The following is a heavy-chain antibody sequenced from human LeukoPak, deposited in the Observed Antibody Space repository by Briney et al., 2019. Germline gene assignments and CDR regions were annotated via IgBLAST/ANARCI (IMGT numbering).Heavy chain of an antibody. CDR1: GGSISSSSYY. J-gene: IGHJ5*02. CDR3: ARPLGGSGSYPT. CDR2: INHSGST. D-gene: IGHD3-10*01. Sequence: SETLSLTCTVSGGSISSSSYYWSWIRQPPGKGLEWIGEINHSGSTNYNPSLKSRVTISVDTSKNQFSLKLSSVTAADTAVYYCARPLGGSGSYPTWGQGTLVTVSS. V-gene: IGHV4-39*07.